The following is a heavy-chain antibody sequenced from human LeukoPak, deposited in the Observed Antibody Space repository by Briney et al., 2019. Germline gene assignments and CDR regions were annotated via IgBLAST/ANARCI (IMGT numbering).Heavy chain of an antibody. J-gene: IGHJ4*02. Sequence: GGSLRLSCAVSGFTFSSYDMHGVRQATGKGLEWVSAIGTAGDTYYPGSVKGRFTISRENAKNSLYLQMNSLRAGDTAVYYCARENYDSSGIDYWGQGTLVTVSS. CDR1: GFTFSSYD. V-gene: IGHV3-13*01. D-gene: IGHD3-22*01. CDR2: IGTAGDT. CDR3: ARENYDSSGIDY.